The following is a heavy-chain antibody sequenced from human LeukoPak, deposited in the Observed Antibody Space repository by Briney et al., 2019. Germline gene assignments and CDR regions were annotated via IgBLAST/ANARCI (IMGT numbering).Heavy chain of an antibody. V-gene: IGHV1-69*13. D-gene: IGHD2-15*01. CDR2: IIPIFGTA. Sequence: ASVKVSCKASGGTFSSYANSWVRQAPGQGLEWMGGIIPIFGTANYAQKFQGRVTITADESTSTAYMELSSLRSEDTAVYYCARASPRYCSGGSCAPYFDYWGQGTLVTVSS. J-gene: IGHJ4*02. CDR1: GGTFSSYA. CDR3: ARASPRYCSGGSCAPYFDY.